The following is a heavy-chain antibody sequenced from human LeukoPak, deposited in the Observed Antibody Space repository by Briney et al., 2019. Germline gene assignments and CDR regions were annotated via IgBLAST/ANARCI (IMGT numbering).Heavy chain of an antibody. CDR1: GFTVSSNY. J-gene: IGHJ4*02. V-gene: IGHV3-53*04. D-gene: IGHD2-21*02. Sequence: GRSLRLSRAASGFTVSSNYMRWVRQAPGKGLEWVSVVYSGGSTYYADSVKGRFTISRHYFKNTMYLQMNSLRPEDTAVYYCARGLDCGGDCYSFESWGQGTLVTVSS. CDR2: VYSGGST. CDR3: ARGLDCGGDCYSFES.